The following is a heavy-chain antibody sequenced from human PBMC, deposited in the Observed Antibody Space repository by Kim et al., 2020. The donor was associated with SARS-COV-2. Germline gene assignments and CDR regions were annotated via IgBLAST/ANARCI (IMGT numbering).Heavy chain of an antibody. CDR3: AKDGIVDFY. CDR2: GST. D-gene: IGHD3-22*01. Sequence: GSTDYADSVKGRSAISSDNSKNTLYVQMNSVRAEDTAVYYCAKDGIVDFYWGQGTLVTVSS. V-gene: IGHV3-23*01. J-gene: IGHJ4*02.